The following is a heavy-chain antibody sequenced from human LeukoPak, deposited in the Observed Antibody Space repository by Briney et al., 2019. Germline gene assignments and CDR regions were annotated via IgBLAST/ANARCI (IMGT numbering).Heavy chain of an antibody. CDR2: IYYSGST. D-gene: IGHD5-12*01. Sequence: SETLSLTRTVSGGSISSGGYYWSWIRQHPGKGLEWIGYIYYSGSTYYNPSLKSRVTISVDTSKNQFSLKLSSVTAADTAVYYCAREADIVAKIGGAFDIWGQGTMVTVSS. V-gene: IGHV4-31*03. CDR3: AREADIVAKIGGAFDI. J-gene: IGHJ3*02. CDR1: GGSISSGGYY.